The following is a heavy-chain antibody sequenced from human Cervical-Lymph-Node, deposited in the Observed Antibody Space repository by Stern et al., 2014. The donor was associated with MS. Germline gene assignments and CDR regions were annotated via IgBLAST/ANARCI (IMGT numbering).Heavy chain of an antibody. CDR3: ARDQGFQLMNS. Sequence: LQLQESGPGLVRPSGTLSLTCAVSGDSISNDNWWSWVRQPPGKGLEWIGEVYHTGSANYDPSLKSRVTISVDKSKNQFSLRLTSMTAADTAVYYCARDQGFQLMNSWGQGTLVIVSS. J-gene: IGHJ4*02. CDR2: VYHTGSA. D-gene: IGHD2-2*01. CDR1: GDSISNDNW. V-gene: IGHV4-4*02.